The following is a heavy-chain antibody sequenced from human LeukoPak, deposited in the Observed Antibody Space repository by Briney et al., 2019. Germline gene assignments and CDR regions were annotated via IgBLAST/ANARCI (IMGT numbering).Heavy chain of an antibody. V-gene: IGHV3-7*01. Sequence: GGSLRLSCAASGFSLTTYWVTWVRQAPGTGLGWVANINLGGTKTYYVEAVKGRFTISRDNAKNVDYLQMNSLRAESSAVYHCGVFEYVAGVDLWGQGTLVTVSS. CDR2: INLGGTKT. D-gene: IGHD6-19*01. CDR1: GFSLTTYW. J-gene: IGHJ4*02. CDR3: GVFEYVAGVDL.